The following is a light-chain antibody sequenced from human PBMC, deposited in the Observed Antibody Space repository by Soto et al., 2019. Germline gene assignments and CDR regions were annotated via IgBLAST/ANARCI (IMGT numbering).Light chain of an antibody. Sequence: ETVITQSPATLSVSPGERATLSCRASQSVYSSLAWYQQKPGQAPRLLIYGASTRATGIPARFSGSGSGTEFTLTISRLQSEDFAVYSCQQYNHWPPWTFGHGTKVDIK. J-gene: IGKJ1*01. CDR1: QSVYSS. V-gene: IGKV3-15*01. CDR2: GAS. CDR3: QQYNHWPPWT.